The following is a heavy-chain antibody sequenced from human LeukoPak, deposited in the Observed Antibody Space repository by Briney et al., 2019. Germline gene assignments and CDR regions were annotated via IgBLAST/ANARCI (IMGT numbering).Heavy chain of an antibody. Sequence: PGGSLRLSCAASGFTVSDNYMCWGRQAPRKGREWGSVIYSGGKTYYAASVKCRLTISREHPNITLYLQMNSLRVEDTAVYYCARLLREYCSSTSCNRIYFDYWGQGTLVTVSS. J-gene: IGHJ4*02. CDR1: GFTVSDNY. CDR2: IYSGGKT. V-gene: IGHV3-66*01. CDR3: ARLLREYCSSTSCNRIYFDY. D-gene: IGHD2-2*01.